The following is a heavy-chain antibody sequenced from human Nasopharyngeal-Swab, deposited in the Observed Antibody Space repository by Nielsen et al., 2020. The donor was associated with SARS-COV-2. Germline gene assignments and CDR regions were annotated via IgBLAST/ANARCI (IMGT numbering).Heavy chain of an antibody. D-gene: IGHD3-9*01. J-gene: IGHJ4*02. V-gene: IGHV3-74*01. CDR1: EFTFRNHW. CDR3: GSVFEI. Sequence: GGSLRLSCTPSEFTFRNHWMHWVRLTPGKGLVWVSGIDFDGSNTFYADSVKGRFTISRDNGENTLSLQMNSLRDEDTGVYYCGSVFEIWGQGVLVTVSS. CDR2: IDFDGSNT.